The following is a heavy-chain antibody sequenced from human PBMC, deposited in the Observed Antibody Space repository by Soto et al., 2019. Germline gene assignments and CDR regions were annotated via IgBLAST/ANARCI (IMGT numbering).Heavy chain of an antibody. CDR3: ARDNIVATPNAFDI. J-gene: IGHJ3*02. CDR1: GFTFSSYG. Sequence: GSLRLSCAASGFTFSSYGMHWVRQAPGKGLEWGAVIWYDGSNKYYADSVKGRFTISRDNSKNTLYLQMNSLRAEDTAVYYCARDNIVATPNAFDIWGQGTMVTVSS. D-gene: IGHD5-12*01. CDR2: IWYDGSNK. V-gene: IGHV3-33*01.